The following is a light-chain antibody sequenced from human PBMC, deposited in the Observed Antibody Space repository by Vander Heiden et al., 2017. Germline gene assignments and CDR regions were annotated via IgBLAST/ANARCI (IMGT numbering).Light chain of an antibody. CDR1: ENVFQY. J-gene: IGKJ3*01. CDR2: DAS. Sequence: DIQMTQSPSPLSASVGDTLSITCRTSENVFQYLDWYLQRPGRPPKLLIYDASTLQSGVPNRFSGGGSGTEYTLTVTGLQPEDFATYYCLQSFTSPRTFGPGTKVDV. V-gene: IGKV1-39*01. CDR3: LQSFTSPRT.